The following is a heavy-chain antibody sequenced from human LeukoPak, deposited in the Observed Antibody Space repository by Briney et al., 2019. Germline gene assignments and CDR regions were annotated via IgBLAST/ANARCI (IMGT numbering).Heavy chain of an antibody. J-gene: IGHJ4*02. CDR3: ARGPPSYSSYYFDY. D-gene: IGHD5-18*01. Sequence: ASVKVPCKASGYTFTSYDINWVRQATGQGLEWMGWMNPNSGNTGYAQKFQGRVTMTRNTSISTAYMELSSLRSEDTAVYYCARGPPSYSSYYFDYWGQGTLVTVSS. CDR1: GYTFTSYD. CDR2: MNPNSGNT. V-gene: IGHV1-8*01.